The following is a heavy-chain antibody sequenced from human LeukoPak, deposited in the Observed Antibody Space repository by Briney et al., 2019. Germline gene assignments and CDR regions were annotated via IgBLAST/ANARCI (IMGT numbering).Heavy chain of an antibody. CDR3: ASADQLRWFGDPRRPYYYGMDV. CDR2: IYPGDSDT. D-gene: IGHD3-10*01. V-gene: IGHV5-51*01. Sequence: GESLKISCKASGYSFPDYWIGWVRQPPGKGLEWMGIIYPGDSDTRYSPSFQGQVTISADKSISTAYLQWSSLKASDIAMYYCASADQLRWFGDPRRPYYYGMDVWGQGTTVTVSS. CDR1: GYSFPDYW. J-gene: IGHJ6*02.